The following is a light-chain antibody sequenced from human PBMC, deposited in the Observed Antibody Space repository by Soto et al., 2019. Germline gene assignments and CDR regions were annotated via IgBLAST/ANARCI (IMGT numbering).Light chain of an antibody. CDR3: CSYAGSYTLV. Sequence: QSALTQPRSVSGSPGQSVTISCTGTISDVGAYNYVSWYQQHPGKAPKLMIYDVSKRPSGVPDRFSGSKSGNTASLTISGLQAEDEADYYCCSYAGSYTLVFGGGTKVTVL. J-gene: IGLJ2*01. CDR2: DVS. CDR1: ISDVGAYNY. V-gene: IGLV2-11*01.